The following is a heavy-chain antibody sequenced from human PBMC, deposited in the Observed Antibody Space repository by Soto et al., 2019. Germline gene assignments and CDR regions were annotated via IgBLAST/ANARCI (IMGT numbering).Heavy chain of an antibody. D-gene: IGHD5-18*01. J-gene: IGHJ4*02. CDR1: GYTFTSYY. CDR3: ARVPSGYSYGYGGLYYFGY. CDR2: INPSGGST. V-gene: IGHV1-46*01. Sequence: ASVKVSCKASGYTFTSYYMHWVRQAPGQGLEWMGIINPSGGSTSYAQKFQGRVTMTRDTATSAVYMELSSLRSEYTDVYYCARVPSGYSYGYGGLYYFGYWGQGTLVTVSS.